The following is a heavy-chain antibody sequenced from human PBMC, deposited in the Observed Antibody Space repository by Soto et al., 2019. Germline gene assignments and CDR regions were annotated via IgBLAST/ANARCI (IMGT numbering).Heavy chain of an antibody. CDR1: GFTFSSYW. D-gene: IGHD3-10*01. Sequence: GGSLRLSCAASGFTFSSYWMSWVRQAPGKGLEWVANIKQDGSEKYYVDSVKGRFTIARDKAKNSLYLQMNSLRADDTAVYYCALGGFYGSGRPFHYWGQGTLVTVSS. CDR3: ALGGFYGSGRPFHY. J-gene: IGHJ4*02. V-gene: IGHV3-7*03. CDR2: IKQDGSEK.